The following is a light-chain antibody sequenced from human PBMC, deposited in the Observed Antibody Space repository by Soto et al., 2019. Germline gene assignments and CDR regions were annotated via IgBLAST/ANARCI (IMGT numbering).Light chain of an antibody. CDR3: QQYNTYST. CDR1: QSISSW. V-gene: IGKV1-5*01. CDR2: DAS. Sequence: DILMTQSPSTLSASVGDRVTITCRASQSISSWLAWYQQKPGKAPKLLIYDASTLETGVSSRFSGSGSGTEFTLTISSLQPDDFATYYCQQYNTYSTFGPGTKVDIK. J-gene: IGKJ3*01.